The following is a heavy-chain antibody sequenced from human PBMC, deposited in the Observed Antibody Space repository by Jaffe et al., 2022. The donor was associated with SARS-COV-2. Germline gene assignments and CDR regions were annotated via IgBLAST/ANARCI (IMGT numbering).Heavy chain of an antibody. D-gene: IGHD6-6*01. CDR2: MDPHDSDI. CDR1: GYSFTSHW. CDR3: AKLGATSSSGGWLDP. V-gene: IGHV5-51*01. Sequence: EVQLVQSGAEVKKPGESLKISCKGSGYSFTSHWIVWVRQMPGKGLEWMGIMDPHDSDIRYNPSFQGQVTISADKSIKTAYLQWDSLKASDSGMYYCAKLGATSSSGGWLDPWGQGTLVTVSS. J-gene: IGHJ5*02.